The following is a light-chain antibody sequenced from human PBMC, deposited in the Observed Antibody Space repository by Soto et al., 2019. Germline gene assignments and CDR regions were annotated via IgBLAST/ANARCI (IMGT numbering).Light chain of an antibody. CDR2: SAS. CDR3: QQRSYPIT. Sequence: EIVLTQSPGTVSLSPGERATLSCRTSQSVSSSYLAWYQQKPGQAPRLLIHSASSRATGIPDRFSGSGSESHFTLTISSLEPEDFAVYYCQQRSYPITFGQGTRLEIK. CDR1: QSVSSSY. V-gene: IGKV3-20*01. J-gene: IGKJ5*01.